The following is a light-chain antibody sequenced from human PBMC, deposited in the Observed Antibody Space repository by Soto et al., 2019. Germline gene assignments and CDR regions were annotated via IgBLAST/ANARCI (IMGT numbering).Light chain of an antibody. J-gene: IGKJ5*01. CDR3: QQRSNWPS. CDR1: QSVSSY. CDR2: DAS. Sequence: EIVLTQSPATLSLSPGERATLSCRASQSVSSYLAWYPQKPGQAPRLLIYDASNRATGIPARFSGSGSGTDFTLTTSSLEPEAFAVYYCQQRSNWPSFGQGTRLEIK. V-gene: IGKV3-11*01.